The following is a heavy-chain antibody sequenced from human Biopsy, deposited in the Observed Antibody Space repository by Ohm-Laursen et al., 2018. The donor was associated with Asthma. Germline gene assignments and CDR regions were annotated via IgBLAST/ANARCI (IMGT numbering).Heavy chain of an antibody. J-gene: IGHJ3*02. V-gene: IGHV4-39*01. CDR2: MYYSGSA. Sequence: SETLSLTCSVSGGAIRTSGYYWGWIRQPPGKGLEWIGSMYYSGSAYYNPSLKSRVTISVDTSKNQFSLKLSSVTAADAAVYYCARPREYYYDSSGYYYHAFDIWGQGTMVTVSS. CDR1: GGAIRTSGYY. CDR3: ARPREYYYDSSGYYYHAFDI. D-gene: IGHD3-22*01.